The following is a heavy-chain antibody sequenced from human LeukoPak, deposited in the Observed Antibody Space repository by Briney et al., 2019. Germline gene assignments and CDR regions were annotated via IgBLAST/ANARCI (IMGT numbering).Heavy chain of an antibody. J-gene: IGHJ4*02. V-gene: IGHV3-9*01. D-gene: IGHD6-19*01. CDR2: ISWNSGSI. CDR1: GFTFDDYA. CDR3: AKDIRQWLASGNFDY. Sequence: PGGSLRLSCAASGFTFDDYAMPWVRQAPGKGLEWVSGISWNSGSIGYADSVKGRFTISRDNAKNSLYLQMNSLRAEDTALYYCAKDIRQWLASGNFDYWGQGTLVTVSS.